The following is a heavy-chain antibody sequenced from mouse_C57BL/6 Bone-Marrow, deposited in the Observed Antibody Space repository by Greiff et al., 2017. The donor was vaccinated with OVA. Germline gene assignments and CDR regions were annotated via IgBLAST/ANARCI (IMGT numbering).Heavy chain of an antibody. Sequence: QVHVKQSGAELVKPGASVKMSCKASGYTFTSYWITWVKQRPGQGLEWIGDIYPGSGSTNYNEKFKSKATLTVDTSSSTAYMQLSSLTSEDSAVYYCATSSYGSSYGGFAYWGQGTLVTVSA. CDR3: ATSSYGSSYGGFAY. CDR1: GYTFTSYW. CDR2: IYPGSGST. J-gene: IGHJ3*01. D-gene: IGHD1-1*01. V-gene: IGHV1-55*01.